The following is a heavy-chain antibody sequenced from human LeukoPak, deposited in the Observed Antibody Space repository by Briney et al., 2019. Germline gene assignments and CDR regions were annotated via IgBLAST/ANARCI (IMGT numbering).Heavy chain of an antibody. D-gene: IGHD3-3*01. J-gene: IGHJ6*03. CDR2: INTDGSST. V-gene: IGHV3-74*01. CDR1: GFTFSNYW. Sequence: GGSLRLSCTASGFTFSNYWMHWIRQAPGKGLVWVSRINTDGSSTSYADSVKGRLTISRDNAKNTLFLQMNSLRAEDTAVYYCARALYDFWSGYYIANYMDVWGKGTPVTVSS. CDR3: ARALYDFWSGYYIANYMDV.